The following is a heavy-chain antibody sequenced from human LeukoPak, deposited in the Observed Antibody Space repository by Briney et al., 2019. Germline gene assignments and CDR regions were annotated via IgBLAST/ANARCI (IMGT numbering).Heavy chain of an antibody. D-gene: IGHD5-18*01. V-gene: IGHV4-30-2*01. Sequence: PSETLSLTCTVSGASVSGGGYYWSWIRQPPGKGLEWIGYIHHGGSTYYNPSLKSRVTISVDRSKNHFSLELSSMAAADTAVYYCARVQNGYSYGFDYWGQGTLVTVSS. CDR2: IHHGGST. J-gene: IGHJ4*02. CDR3: ARVQNGYSYGFDY. CDR1: GASVSGGGYY.